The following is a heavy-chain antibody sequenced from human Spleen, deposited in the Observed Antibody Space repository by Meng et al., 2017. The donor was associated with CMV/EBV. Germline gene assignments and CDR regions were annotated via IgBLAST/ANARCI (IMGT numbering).Heavy chain of an antibody. V-gene: IGHV4-39*01. D-gene: IGHD4-11*01. J-gene: IGHJ6*02. CDR2: TYYSGST. Sequence: SETLSLTCTVPGGSISSSSYYWGWIRQPPGKGLEWIGSTYYSGSTYYNPSLKSRVTISVDTSKNQFSLKLSSVTAADTAVYYCARAPTVTDGMDVWGQGTTVTVSS. CDR1: GGSISSSSYY. CDR3: ARAPTVTDGMDV.